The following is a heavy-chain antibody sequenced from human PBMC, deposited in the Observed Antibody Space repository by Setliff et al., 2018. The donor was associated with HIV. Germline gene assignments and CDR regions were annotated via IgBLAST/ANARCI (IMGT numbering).Heavy chain of an antibody. Sequence: PSETLSLTCTVSGGSISSGGYYWSWIRQHPGKGLEWIGYIYYTGSAYYNPSLKSRVTISVDTSKNQFSLELTSVTAADTAVYYCAREAPSEPTRYYNFWSGYPDWFDPWGPGTLVTVSS. V-gene: IGHV4-31*03. CDR1: GGSISSGGYY. CDR3: AREAPSEPTRYYNFWSGYPDWFDP. CDR2: IYYTGSA. J-gene: IGHJ5*02. D-gene: IGHD3-3*01.